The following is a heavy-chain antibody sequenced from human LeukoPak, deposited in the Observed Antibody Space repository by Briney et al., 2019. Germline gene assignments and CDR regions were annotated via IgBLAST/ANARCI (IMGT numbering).Heavy chain of an antibody. J-gene: IGHJ3*02. CDR3: AKYYYDSSGYYHDAFDI. V-gene: IGHV3-30*02. Sequence: GGSLRLSCAASGFTFSSYGMHWVRQAPGKGLEWVAFIRYDGSNKYYADSVKGRFTISRDNSKNTLYPQMNSLRAEDTAVYYCAKYYYDSSGYYHDAFDIWGQGTMVTVSS. D-gene: IGHD3-22*01. CDR2: IRYDGSNK. CDR1: GFTFSSYG.